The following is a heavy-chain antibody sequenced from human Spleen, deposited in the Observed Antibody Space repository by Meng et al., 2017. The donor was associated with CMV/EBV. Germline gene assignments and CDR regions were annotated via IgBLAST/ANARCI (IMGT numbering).Heavy chain of an antibody. V-gene: IGHV4-4*02. Sequence: SETLSLTCAVSGGSLSTINWWSWVRQSPGKGLEWIGEIYHRGSTSYNPSLKSRVTISVDKSKNQFSLKVESVTAADTAVYYCATVVKASGAYIWFDPWGPGTLVTVSS. D-gene: IGHD1-26*01. CDR1: GGSLSTINW. J-gene: IGHJ5*02. CDR3: ATVVKASGAYIWFDP. CDR2: IYHRGST.